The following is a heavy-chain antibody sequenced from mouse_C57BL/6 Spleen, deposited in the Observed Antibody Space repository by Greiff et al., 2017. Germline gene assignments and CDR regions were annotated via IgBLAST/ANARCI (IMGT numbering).Heavy chain of an antibody. D-gene: IGHD2-5*01. V-gene: IGHV6-3*01. J-gene: IGHJ4*01. CDR2: IRLKSDNYAT. Sequence: EVHLVESGGGLVQPGGSMKLSCVASGFTFSNYWMNWVRQSPEKGLEWVAQIRLKSDNYATHYAESVKGRFTISRDDSKSSVYLQMNNLRAEDTGIYYCTAYYSNYEGMDYWGQGTSVTVSS. CDR1: GFTFSNYW. CDR3: TAYYSNYEGMDY.